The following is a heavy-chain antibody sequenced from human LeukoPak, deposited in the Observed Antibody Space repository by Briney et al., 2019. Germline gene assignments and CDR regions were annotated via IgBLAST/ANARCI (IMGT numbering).Heavy chain of an antibody. J-gene: IGHJ6*02. Sequence: PSETLSLTCAVYGGSFSGYYWSWIRQPPGKGLEWIGEINHSGSTNYNPSLKSRVTISVDPSKNQCSLKLSSVTAADTAVYYCARGGRRYSSGWYRGSYYGMDVWGQGTTVTVSS. CDR2: INHSGST. CDR3: ARGGRRYSSGWYRGSYYGMDV. D-gene: IGHD6-19*01. CDR1: GGSFSGYY. V-gene: IGHV4-34*01.